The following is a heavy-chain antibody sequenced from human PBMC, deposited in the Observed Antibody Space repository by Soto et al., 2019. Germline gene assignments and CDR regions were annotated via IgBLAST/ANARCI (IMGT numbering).Heavy chain of an antibody. J-gene: IGHJ5*02. CDR3: ARVPLIAAHPLVWFDP. CDR2: IYYSGST. CDR1: GGSISSGGYY. Sequence: QVQLQESGPGLVKPSQTLSLTCTVSGGSISSGGYYWSWIRQHPGKGLEWIGYIYYSGSTYYNPSLKSRVTISVDTSKNQCSLKLSSVTAADTAVYYGARVPLIAAHPLVWFDPWGQGTLVTVSS. V-gene: IGHV4-31*03. D-gene: IGHD6-6*01.